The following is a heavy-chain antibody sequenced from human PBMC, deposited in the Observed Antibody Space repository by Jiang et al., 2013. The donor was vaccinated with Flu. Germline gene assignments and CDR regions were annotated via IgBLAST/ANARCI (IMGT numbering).Heavy chain of an antibody. Sequence: SGAEVKKPGSSVKVSCKASGGTFSSYAISWVRQAPGQGLEWMGGIIPIFGTANYAQKFQGRVTITADESTSTAYMELSSLRSEDTAVYYCARDTGYCSSTSCYKSGRGLVYYYGMDVWGQGTTVTVSS. D-gene: IGHD2-2*02. CDR3: ARDTGYCSSTSCYKSGRGLVYYYGMDV. CDR2: IIPIFGTA. CDR1: GGTFSSYA. V-gene: IGHV1-69*01. J-gene: IGHJ6*02.